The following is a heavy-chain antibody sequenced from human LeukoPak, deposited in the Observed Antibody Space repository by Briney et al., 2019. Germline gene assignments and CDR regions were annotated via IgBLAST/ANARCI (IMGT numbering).Heavy chain of an antibody. CDR2: INPNSGGT. J-gene: IGHJ3*02. CDR3: ARDLNVWSGYPKGAFDI. Sequence: GASVKVSCKASGYTFTGYYMHWVRQAPGQGLEWMGWINPNSGGTNYAQKFQGRVTMTRDTSISTAYMELSRLRSDDTAVYYCARDLNVWSGYPKGAFDIWGQGTMVTVSS. CDR1: GYTFTGYY. V-gene: IGHV1-2*02. D-gene: IGHD3-3*01.